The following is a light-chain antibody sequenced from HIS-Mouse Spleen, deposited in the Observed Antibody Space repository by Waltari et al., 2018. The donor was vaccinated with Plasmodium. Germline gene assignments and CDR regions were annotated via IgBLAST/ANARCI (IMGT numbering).Light chain of an antibody. V-gene: IGKV3-15*01. CDR1: QSVSSN. Sequence: EIVMTQSPATLSVSPGERATLSCRASQSVSSNLAWYQQKPGQGPRLLIYGASTRATGMPARCSGSGSGTEFTLTISSMQSEDFAVYYCQQYNNWPPTWTFGQGTKVEIK. CDR2: GAS. CDR3: QQYNNWPPTWT. J-gene: IGKJ1*01.